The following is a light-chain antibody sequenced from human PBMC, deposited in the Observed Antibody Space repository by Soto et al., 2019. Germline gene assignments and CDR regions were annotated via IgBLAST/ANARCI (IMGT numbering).Light chain of an antibody. CDR2: DVS. J-gene: IGLJ1*01. Sequence: QSVLTQPRSVSGSPGQSVTISCTGTSSDVGGYNYVSWYQQHPGKAPKLMIYDVSKRPSGVPDRFSSSKSGNTASLTISGLQAEDEADYYCCSYAGSYFYVFGTGTKLTVL. V-gene: IGLV2-11*01. CDR1: SSDVGGYNY. CDR3: CSYAGSYFYV.